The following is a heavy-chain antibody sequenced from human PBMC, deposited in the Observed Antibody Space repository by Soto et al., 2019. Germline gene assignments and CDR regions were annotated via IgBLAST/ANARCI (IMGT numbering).Heavy chain of an antibody. CDR1: GFSFTTYV. V-gene: IGHV3-30*18. J-gene: IGHJ3*02. CDR3: AKGLLAIVGTTLPRDAFNI. Sequence: GGSLRLSCAASGFSFTTYVMHWVRQAPGKGPEWVAVISHDGSYKYYGDAVKGRFTISRDASKNAVYLEMNSLRPEDTAVYYCAKGLLAIVGTTLPRDAFNIWGQGTMVTVSS. D-gene: IGHD1-26*01. CDR2: ISHDGSYK.